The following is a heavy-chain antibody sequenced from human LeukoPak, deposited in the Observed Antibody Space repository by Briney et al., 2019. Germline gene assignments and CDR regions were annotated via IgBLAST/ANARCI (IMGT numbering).Heavy chain of an antibody. D-gene: IGHD5-24*01. J-gene: IGHJ4*02. Sequence: ASVKVSCKASGGTFSSYAISWVRQAPGQGLEWMGGIIPIFGTANYAQKFQGRVTITADTSTSTAYMELRSLRSDDTAVYYCARGGGSRRDGYIGLLDYWGQGTLVTVSS. V-gene: IGHV1-69*06. CDR1: GGTFSSYA. CDR3: ARGGGSRRDGYIGLLDY. CDR2: IIPIFGTA.